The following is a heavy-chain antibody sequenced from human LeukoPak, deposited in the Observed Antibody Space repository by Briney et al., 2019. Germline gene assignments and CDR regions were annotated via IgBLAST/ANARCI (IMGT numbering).Heavy chain of an antibody. D-gene: IGHD3-10*01. CDR2: ISGSGGRT. CDR1: GLTFSNA. V-gene: IGHV3-23*01. J-gene: IGHJ4*02. Sequence: PGGSLRLSCAASGLTFSNAMSWVRQAPGKGLEWVSAISGSGGRTFYADSVKGRFTISRDNSKNTLYLQMNSLRAEDSAVYFCAREGVNDASESYYYFDYWGQGTLVTVSS. CDR3: AREGVNDASESYYYFDY.